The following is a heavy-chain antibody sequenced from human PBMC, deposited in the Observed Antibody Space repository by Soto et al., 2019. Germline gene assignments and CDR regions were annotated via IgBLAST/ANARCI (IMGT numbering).Heavy chain of an antibody. D-gene: IGHD3-3*01. CDR1: GFTFSSYA. CDR2: ISGSGGST. V-gene: IGHV3-23*01. CDR3: AKVPRFLEWLFPNRPV. J-gene: IGHJ4*02. Sequence: TGGSLRLSCAACGFTFSSYAMSWVRQAPGKGLEWVSAISGSGGSTYYADSVKGRFTISRDNSKNTLYLQMNSLRAEDTAVYYCAKVPRFLEWLFPNRPVWGQGTLVTVSS.